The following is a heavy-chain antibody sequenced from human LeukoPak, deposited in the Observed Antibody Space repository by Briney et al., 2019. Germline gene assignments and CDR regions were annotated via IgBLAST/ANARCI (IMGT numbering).Heavy chain of an antibody. V-gene: IGHV4-31*03. CDR3: ARGVSYWFDP. CDR1: GGSISSGAYY. Sequence: SETLSLTCTVSGGSISSGAYYWSWIRQHPGKGLEWIGYIYYSGSTYYNPSLKSRVTISVDTSKNQFSLKLSSVTAADTAVYYCARGVSYWFDPWGQGTLVTVSS. CDR2: IYYSGST. J-gene: IGHJ5*02. D-gene: IGHD3-16*01.